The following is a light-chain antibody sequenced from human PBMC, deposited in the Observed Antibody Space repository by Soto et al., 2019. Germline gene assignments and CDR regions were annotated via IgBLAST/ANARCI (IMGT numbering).Light chain of an antibody. CDR2: EVN. J-gene: IGLJ3*02. CDR1: RSDVGDYNH. V-gene: IGLV2-8*01. CDR3: SSYAGSNNWV. Sequence: QSALTQPPSASGSPGQSVTISCTGTRSDVGDYNHVSWYQQHPGKAPKLMIYEVNKRPSGVPDRFSGSKSGNTASLTVSGLQAEDEADYYCSSYAGSNNWVFGGGTKLTVL.